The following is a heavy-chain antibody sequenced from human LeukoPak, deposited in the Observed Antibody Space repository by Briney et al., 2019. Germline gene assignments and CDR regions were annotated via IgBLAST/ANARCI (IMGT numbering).Heavy chain of an antibody. CDR2: IYTSGST. V-gene: IGHV4-61*02. CDR1: GGSISSGSYY. Sequence: SETLSLTCTVSGGSISSGSYYWSWIRQPAGKGLEWIGRIYTSGSTNYNPSLKSRVTISVDTSKSQVSLKLSSVTAADTAVYYCARDQSGNYPNFDHWGQGTLVTVSS. J-gene: IGHJ4*02. D-gene: IGHD1-26*01. CDR3: ARDQSGNYPNFDH.